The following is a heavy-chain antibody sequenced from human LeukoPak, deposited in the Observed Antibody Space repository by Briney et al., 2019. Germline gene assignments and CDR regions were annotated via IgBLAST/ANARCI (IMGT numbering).Heavy chain of an antibody. CDR1: GFTFSSYS. CDR2: TSSSSSTI. D-gene: IGHD2-15*01. V-gene: IGHV3-48*01. J-gene: IGHJ4*02. Sequence: PGGSLRLSCAASGFTFSSYSMNWVRQAPGKGLEWVSYTSSSSSTIYYADSVKGRFTISRDNAENSLFLQMNSLRAEDTAVYYCARGDCNGGSCYLSLTTIDYWGQGTLVTVSS. CDR3: ARGDCNGGSCYLSLTTIDY.